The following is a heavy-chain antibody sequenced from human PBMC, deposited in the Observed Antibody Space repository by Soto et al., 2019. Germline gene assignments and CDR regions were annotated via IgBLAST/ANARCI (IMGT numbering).Heavy chain of an antibody. CDR1: GGCIWSGEVY. J-gene: IGHJ5*02. CDR3: ARVPSP. Sequence: PSGSMALTCAVSGGCIWSGEVYWGWIRQPPGKGLEWIGSIYYSGSTYYNPSLKSRVTISVDRSKNQFSLKLSSVTAADTAVYYCARVPSPWGQGTLVTVSS. CDR2: IYYSGST. V-gene: IGHV4-39*07.